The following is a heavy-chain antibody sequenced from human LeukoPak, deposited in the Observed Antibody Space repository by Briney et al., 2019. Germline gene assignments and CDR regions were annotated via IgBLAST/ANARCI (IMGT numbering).Heavy chain of an antibody. V-gene: IGHV3-73*01. D-gene: IGHD4/OR15-4a*01. Sequence: GGSLRLSCAASGFTSSDSAFHWVRQASGKGLEWVGRIRSKPNNYATAYTASVKGRFTISRDDSRNTAYLQMNSLNTEDTAMYYCTRHLIGATPFDYWGQGTLVSVSS. J-gene: IGHJ4*02. CDR3: TRHLIGATPFDY. CDR1: GFTSSDSA. CDR2: IRSKPNNYAT.